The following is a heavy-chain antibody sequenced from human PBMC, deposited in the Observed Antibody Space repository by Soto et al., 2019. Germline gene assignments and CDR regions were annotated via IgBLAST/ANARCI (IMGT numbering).Heavy chain of an antibody. V-gene: IGHV3-33*01. D-gene: IGHD1-26*01. CDR2: IWHDGNNK. Sequence: PAGSLTLSCAASGFTSSNYGMHWVRQAPVKGLEWVAIIWHDGNNKYYADSVRGRFIISRDNSKNRLYLQMNSLRAEDTAVYYCASDLVGASDSYGLDVWGQGTPVTV. J-gene: IGHJ6*02. CDR1: GFTSSNYG. CDR3: ASDLVGASDSYGLDV.